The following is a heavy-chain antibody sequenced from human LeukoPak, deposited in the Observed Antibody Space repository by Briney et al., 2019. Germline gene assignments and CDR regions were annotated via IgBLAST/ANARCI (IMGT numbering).Heavy chain of an antibody. D-gene: IGHD6-19*01. Sequence: GGSLRLSCAASGFTFSSYALSWVRQAPGKGLQWVSAISGSGGYTYYADSVKGRFTISRDNSKNTLYLQMSSLRAEDTAIYYCAKHIAVAGRYFDYWGQGTLVTVSS. CDR2: ISGSGGYT. CDR1: GFTFSSYA. J-gene: IGHJ4*02. CDR3: AKHIAVAGRYFDY. V-gene: IGHV3-23*01.